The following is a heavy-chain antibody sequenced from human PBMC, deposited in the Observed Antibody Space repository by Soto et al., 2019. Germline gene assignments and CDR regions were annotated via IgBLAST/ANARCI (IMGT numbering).Heavy chain of an antibody. CDR3: ARAYYDILTGYYISWFDP. D-gene: IGHD3-9*01. CDR1: GFTFSSYG. Sequence: ESGGGVVQPGRSLRLSCAASGFTFSSYGMHWVRQAPGKGLEWVAVIWYDGSNKYYADSVKGRFTISRDNSKNTLYLQMNSLRAEDTAVYYCARAYYDILTGYYISWFDPWGQGTLVTVSS. V-gene: IGHV3-33*01. J-gene: IGHJ5*02. CDR2: IWYDGSNK.